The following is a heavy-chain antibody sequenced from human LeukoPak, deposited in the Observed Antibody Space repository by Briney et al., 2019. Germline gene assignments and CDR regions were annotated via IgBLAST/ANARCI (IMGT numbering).Heavy chain of an antibody. Sequence: SETLSLTCTVSGVSLSSYYWSWIRQPPGKGLEWIGYIYYSWSTNYNPSHKSRVTISVDTSKNQFSLKLSSVTAADTAVYYCARGKGDTAMVTDYWGQGTLVTVSS. CDR1: GVSLSSYY. D-gene: IGHD5-18*01. V-gene: IGHV4-59*01. CDR3: ARGKGDTAMVTDY. CDR2: IYYSWST. J-gene: IGHJ4*02.